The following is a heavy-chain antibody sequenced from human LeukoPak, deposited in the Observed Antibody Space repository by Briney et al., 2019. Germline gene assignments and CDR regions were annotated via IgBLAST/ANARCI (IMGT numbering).Heavy chain of an antibody. CDR1: GYTFISYG. J-gene: IGHJ6*02. Sequence: ASVKVSCKASGYTFISYGISWVRQAPGQGLEWMGWISGNNGNTYYAQKVQGRVTMTTDTSTSTVYTELRSLSYDDTAVYYCARDRVCSGGSCYSQGYYYYGMDAWGQGTTVTVSS. CDR3: ARDRVCSGGSCYSQGYYYYGMDA. D-gene: IGHD2-15*01. CDR2: ISGNNGNT. V-gene: IGHV1-18*01.